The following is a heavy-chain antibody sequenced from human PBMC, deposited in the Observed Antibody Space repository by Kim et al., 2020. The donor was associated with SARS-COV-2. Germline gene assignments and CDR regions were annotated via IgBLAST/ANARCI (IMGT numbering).Heavy chain of an antibody. D-gene: IGHD2-21*01. J-gene: IGHJ3*01. CDR1: GYTFTSYY. V-gene: IGHV1-46*01. CDR2: INPCGGST. CDR3: ARDLGGGDNLDAFDY. Sequence: ASVKVSCKASGYTFTSYYIHWVRQAPGQGLEWMGIINPCGGSTSYAQKFQGRVTMTTDTSTSTVYMELSSLRSEDTAVYYCARDLGGGDNLDAFDYWGQGTLVTVSS.